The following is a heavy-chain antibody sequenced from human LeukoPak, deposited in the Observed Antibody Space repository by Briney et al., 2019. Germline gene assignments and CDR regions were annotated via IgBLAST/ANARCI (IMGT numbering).Heavy chain of an antibody. D-gene: IGHD2-2*01. V-gene: IGHV4-39*01. CDR3: ARGTNIVVVPAALPNWFDP. CDR1: GDTISSSNFY. CDR2: MYYSGST. Sequence: PSETLSLTCAVSGDTISSSNFYWGWIRQPPGKGLEWIGSMYYSGSTHYKPSLKSRVTISVDTSKNQFSLKLSSVTAADTAVYYSARGTNIVVVPAALPNWFDPWGQGTLVTVSS. J-gene: IGHJ5*02.